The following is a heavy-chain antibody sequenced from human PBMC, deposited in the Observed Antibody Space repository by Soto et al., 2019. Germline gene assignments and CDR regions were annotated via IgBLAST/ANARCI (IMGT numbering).Heavy chain of an antibody. CDR2: IYYSGST. D-gene: IGHD2-15*01. Sequence: ETLFLTCTVSGGSISSSSYYWGWIRQPPGKGLEWIGSIYYSGSTYYNPSLKSRVTISVDTSKNQFSLKLSSVTAADTAVYYCASTAAGPYCSVGSCYNGFDYWGQGTLVTVSS. V-gene: IGHV4-39*01. CDR1: GGSISSSSYY. CDR3: ASTAAGPYCSVGSCYNGFDY. J-gene: IGHJ4*02.